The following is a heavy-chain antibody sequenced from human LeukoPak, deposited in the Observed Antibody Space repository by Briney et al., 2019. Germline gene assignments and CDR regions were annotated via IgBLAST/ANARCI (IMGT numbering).Heavy chain of an antibody. J-gene: IGHJ6*03. Sequence: GGSLRLSCAASGFTFEDYAMHWVRQVPGKGLEWVAFIRYDGSNKYYADSVKGRFTISRDNSKNTLYLQMNSLRAEDTAVYYCAKDRNNWNDEDYYYYMDVWGKGTTVTVSS. D-gene: IGHD1-1*01. CDR3: AKDRNNWNDEDYYYYMDV. CDR1: GFTFEDYA. CDR2: IRYDGSNK. V-gene: IGHV3-30*02.